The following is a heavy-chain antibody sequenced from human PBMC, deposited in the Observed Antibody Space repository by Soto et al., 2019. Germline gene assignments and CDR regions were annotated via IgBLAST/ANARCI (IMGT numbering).Heavy chain of an antibody. D-gene: IGHD3-16*01. J-gene: IGHJ3*02. V-gene: IGHV1-24*01. CDR2: FDPEDGET. CDR1: GYTLTELS. Sequence: GSVKVSCKVSGYTLTELSMHWVRQAPGKGLEWMGGFDPEDGETIYAQKFQGRVTMTEDTSTDTAYMELSSLRSEDTAVYYCATASFIMITFGGARQDAFDIWGQGTMVTVS. CDR3: ATASFIMITFGGARQDAFDI.